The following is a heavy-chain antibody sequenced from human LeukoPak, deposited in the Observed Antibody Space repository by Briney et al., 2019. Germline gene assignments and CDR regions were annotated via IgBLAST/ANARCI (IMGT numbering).Heavy chain of an antibody. CDR2: IFSGGST. Sequence: PGGSLRLSCAAPGFTVSSNYMSWVRQAPGKGLEWVSVIFSGGSTNYADSVKGRFTISRDNSKNTLYLQMNSLRAKDTAVYYCAGGGSGSYYPLDYWGQGTLVTVSS. J-gene: IGHJ4*02. V-gene: IGHV3-53*01. D-gene: IGHD3-10*01. CDR3: AGGGSGSYYPLDY. CDR1: GFTVSSNY.